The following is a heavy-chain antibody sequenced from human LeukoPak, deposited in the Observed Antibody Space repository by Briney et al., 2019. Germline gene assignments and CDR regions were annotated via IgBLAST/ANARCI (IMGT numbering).Heavy chain of an antibody. Sequence: PGGSLSLPCAAAVFTFSSCGMHWVRQAAGKGLKWVAFIRFDGSNKYYADSVKGRFTISRDNSKNTLYLHMNSLRVEDTALYYCTKDRPLVGIDYWGQGTLVTISS. J-gene: IGHJ4*02. CDR1: VFTFSSCG. D-gene: IGHD1-26*01. V-gene: IGHV3-30*02. CDR3: TKDRPLVGIDY. CDR2: IRFDGSNK.